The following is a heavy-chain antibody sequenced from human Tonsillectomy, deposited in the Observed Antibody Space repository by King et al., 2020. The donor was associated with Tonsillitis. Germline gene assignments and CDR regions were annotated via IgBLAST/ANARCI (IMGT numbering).Heavy chain of an antibody. Sequence: VQLQESGPGLVKPSETLSLTCTVSGGSISSYYWSWIRQPPGKGLEWIGYIYYSGSTNYNPSLKSRVTISVDTSKNQFSLKLSSVTAADTAVYYCARHEEIAFYYGMDVWGQGTTVTVSS. V-gene: IGHV4-59*08. CDR3: ARHEEIAFYYGMDV. CDR2: IYYSGST. CDR1: GGSISSYY. D-gene: IGHD5-24*01. J-gene: IGHJ6*02.